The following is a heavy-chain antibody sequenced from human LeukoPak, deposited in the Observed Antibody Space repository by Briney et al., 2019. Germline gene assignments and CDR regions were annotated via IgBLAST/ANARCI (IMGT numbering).Heavy chain of an antibody. CDR1: GGSFSGYY. V-gene: IGHV4-59*01. CDR3: AGRSRSGWYYDY. Sequence: SETLSLICAVYGGSFSGYYWGWIRQPPGKGLEWIGYIYYSGSTNYNPSLKSRVAISVDTSKNQFSLKLSSVTAADTAVYYCAGRSRSGWYYDYWGQGTLVTVSS. D-gene: IGHD6-19*01. J-gene: IGHJ4*02. CDR2: IYYSGST.